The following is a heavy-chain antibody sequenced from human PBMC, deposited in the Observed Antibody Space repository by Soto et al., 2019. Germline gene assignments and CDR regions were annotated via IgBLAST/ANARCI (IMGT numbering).Heavy chain of an antibody. CDR1: GGTFSSYA. J-gene: IGHJ6*02. CDR2: IIPIFGTA. Sequence: ASVKVACKASGGTFSSYAISWVLQAPGQGLEWMGGIIPIFGTANYAQKFQGRVTITADESTSTAYMELSSLRSEDTAVYYCARVLGVRGVNNYGMDVWGQGTTVTVS. D-gene: IGHD3-10*01. CDR3: ARVLGVRGVNNYGMDV. V-gene: IGHV1-69*13.